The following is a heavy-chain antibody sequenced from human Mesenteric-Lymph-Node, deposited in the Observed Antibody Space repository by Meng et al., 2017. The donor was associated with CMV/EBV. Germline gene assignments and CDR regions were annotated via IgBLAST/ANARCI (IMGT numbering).Heavy chain of an antibody. CDR1: YTFTSYD. V-gene: IGHV1-8*02. CDR2: MNPNSGNT. CDR3: ATSEDNWNSSSMYYFDY. Sequence: YTFTSYDINWVRQATGQGLEWMGWMNPNSGNTGYAQKFQGRVTMTEDTSTDTAYMELSSLRSEDTAVYYCATSEDNWNSSSMYYFDYWGQGTLVTVSS. D-gene: IGHD1-1*01. J-gene: IGHJ4*02.